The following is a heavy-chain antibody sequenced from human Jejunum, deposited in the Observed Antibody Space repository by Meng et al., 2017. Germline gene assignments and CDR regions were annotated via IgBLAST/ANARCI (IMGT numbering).Heavy chain of an antibody. V-gene: IGHV3-23*01. D-gene: IGHD1-20*01. CDR1: GFTFSSYA. CDR2: IRGGGSST. Sequence: GESLKISCAASGFTFSSYAMSWVRQAPGKGLEWVSGIRGGGSSTYYADSVKGRFTISRDNSKNTLFLQMNSLKVEDTAVYYCAKGESNWNDERFWGQGTLVTVSS. CDR3: AKGESNWNDERF. J-gene: IGHJ4*02.